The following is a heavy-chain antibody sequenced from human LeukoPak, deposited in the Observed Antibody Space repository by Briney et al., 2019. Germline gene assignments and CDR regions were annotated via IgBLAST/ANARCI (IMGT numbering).Heavy chain of an antibody. CDR1: GFTFDDCA. CDR3: AKGSFAYYYDSSGYLD. D-gene: IGHD3-22*01. V-gene: IGHV3-9*01. Sequence: GRSLRLSCAASGFTFDDCAMHGVREAPGKGLEGGSGISWNSGSIGYADAVKGRFTISRDNAKNSLYLQINSLRAEDTDLYYCAKGSFAYYYDSSGYLDWGQGTLVTVSS. J-gene: IGHJ4*02. CDR2: ISWNSGSI.